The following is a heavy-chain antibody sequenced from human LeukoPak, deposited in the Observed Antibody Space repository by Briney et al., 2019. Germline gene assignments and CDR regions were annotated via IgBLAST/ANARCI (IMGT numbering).Heavy chain of an antibody. V-gene: IGHV5-51*01. J-gene: IGHJ6*02. CDR3: ARVGYYGSGSLYYYGMDV. Sequence: GESLKISCKGSGYSFTSYWIGWVRQMPGKGLEWMGIIYPGDSDTRYSPSFQGQVTISADKSISTAYLQWSSLKASDTAMYYCARVGYYGSGSLYYYGMDVWGQGTTVTVYS. D-gene: IGHD3-10*01. CDR1: GYSFTSYW. CDR2: IYPGDSDT.